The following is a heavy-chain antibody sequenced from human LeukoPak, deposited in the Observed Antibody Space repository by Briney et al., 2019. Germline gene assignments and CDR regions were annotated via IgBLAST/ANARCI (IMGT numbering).Heavy chain of an antibody. Sequence: GSLRLSCAASGFTVITNDMTWVRQAPGKWLEWVSVLYSDGNTKYADSVQGRFTISRDNSKNTLYPEMNSLSPDDTAVYYCARGVEPLAANTLAYWGQGTLVTVSS. D-gene: IGHD1-14*01. V-gene: IGHV3-53*01. CDR3: ARGVEPLAANTLAY. CDR2: LYSDGNT. J-gene: IGHJ4*02. CDR1: GFTVITND.